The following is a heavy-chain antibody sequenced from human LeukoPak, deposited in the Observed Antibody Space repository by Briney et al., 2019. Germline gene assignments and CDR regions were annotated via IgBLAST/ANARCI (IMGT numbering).Heavy chain of an antibody. D-gene: IGHD3-22*01. V-gene: IGHV3-7*01. CDR2: IKQDGSEK. Sequence: GGSLRLSCVASGFTFSSYWMSWVRQAPGKGLEWEANIKQDGSEKYYVDSVKGRFTISRDNGRKSLYLQMNSLRAEDTAVYYCARENPLKDSMGYWGQGTLVTVSS. J-gene: IGHJ4*02. CDR1: GFTFSSYW. CDR3: ARENPLKDSMGY.